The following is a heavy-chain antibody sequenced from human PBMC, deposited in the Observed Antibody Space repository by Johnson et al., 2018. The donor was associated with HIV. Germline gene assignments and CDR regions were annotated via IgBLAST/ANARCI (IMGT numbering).Heavy chain of an antibody. CDR1: GFTFSSYA. D-gene: IGHD7-27*01. J-gene: IGHJ3*02. CDR3: ARGGNWGSASGSFDI. Sequence: QVQLVESGGGVVQPGRSLRLSCAASGFTFSSYAMHWVRQAPGKGLEWVAVISYDGSNKYYADSVKGRFTISRDNSKNTLYLQMNSLRAGDTAVYYCARGGNWGSASGSFDIWGQGTMVTVSS. V-gene: IGHV3-30*14. CDR2: ISYDGSNK.